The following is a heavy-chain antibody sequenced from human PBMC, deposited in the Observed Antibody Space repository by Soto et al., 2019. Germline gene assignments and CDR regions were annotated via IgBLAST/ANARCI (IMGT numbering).Heavy chain of an antibody. D-gene: IGHD2-21*01. CDR3: ARVYPSICGGGNCYRLDSYFDS. CDR2: IIPLFGTP. CDR1: GVTFSTSG. J-gene: IGHJ4*03. Sequence: QVQLVQSGAEVKKPGSSLKVSCKTSGVTFSTSGISWVGQGPGQGLAWMGGIIPLFGTPKYARKFQGRVSFTADDSAATTYLQLGGLSSADTAIYYCARVYPSICGGGNCYRLDSYFDSWGQGSQVVVSS. V-gene: IGHV1-69*01.